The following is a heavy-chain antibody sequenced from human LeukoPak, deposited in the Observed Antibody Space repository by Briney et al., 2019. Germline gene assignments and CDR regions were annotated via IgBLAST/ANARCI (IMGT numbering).Heavy chain of an antibody. Sequence: PSETLSLTCTVSGGPISSSGYFWGWIRQPPGRGLEWIGSIYYNGRTYKNPSLKSRVTISVDTSKNQFSLKLSSVTAADTAVYYCARDSSAAAGTGLDYWGQGTLVTVSS. CDR2: IYYNGRT. CDR3: ARDSSAAAGTGLDY. CDR1: GGPISSSGYF. D-gene: IGHD6-13*01. V-gene: IGHV4-39*07. J-gene: IGHJ4*02.